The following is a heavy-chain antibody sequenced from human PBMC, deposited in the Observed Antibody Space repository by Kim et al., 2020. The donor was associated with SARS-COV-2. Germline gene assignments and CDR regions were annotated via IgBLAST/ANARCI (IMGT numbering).Heavy chain of an antibody. D-gene: IGHD3-9*01. CDR2: IYYSGIT. J-gene: IGHJ4*02. CDR1: GGPVSGSSYY. Sequence: SETLSLTCTVSGGPVSGSSYYWSWIRQSPGKRLECIGYIYYSGITNYNPSLKSRVTISEDTSKNQFSLKLSSVTAADTAVYFCARGRPFYDILTGYPFDYWGQGILVTVSS. CDR3: ARGRPFYDILTGYPFDY. V-gene: IGHV4-61*01.